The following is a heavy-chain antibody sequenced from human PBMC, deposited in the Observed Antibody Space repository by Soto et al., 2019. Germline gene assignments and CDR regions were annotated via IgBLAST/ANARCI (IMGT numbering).Heavy chain of an antibody. CDR1: GGSIRSGGYY. J-gene: IGHJ4*02. D-gene: IGHD4-17*01. Sequence: QVQLQESGPGLVKPSQTLSLTCTVSGGSIRSGGYYWSWIRQHPGKGLEWIGYIYYSGSTYYNPSLKSRVTISVDTSKNQLSLTLSSVTAADTAVYYCTRSPEATVTAFDYWGQGTLVTVSS. CDR3: TRSPEATVTAFDY. V-gene: IGHV4-31*03. CDR2: IYYSGST.